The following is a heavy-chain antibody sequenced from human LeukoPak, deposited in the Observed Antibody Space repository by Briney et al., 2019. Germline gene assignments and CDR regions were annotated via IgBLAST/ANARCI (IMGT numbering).Heavy chain of an antibody. CDR2: ISGSGGST. Sequence: GGTLRLSCAASGFTFSNFGMSWVRQAPGKGLEWVSVISGSGGSTYYADSVKGRFTISRDNSKNTLYLQMNSLRAEDTAVYYCAKISYSRGYFDYWGQGTLVTVSS. D-gene: IGHD4-11*01. V-gene: IGHV3-23*01. CDR3: AKISYSRGYFDY. CDR1: GFTFSNFG. J-gene: IGHJ4*02.